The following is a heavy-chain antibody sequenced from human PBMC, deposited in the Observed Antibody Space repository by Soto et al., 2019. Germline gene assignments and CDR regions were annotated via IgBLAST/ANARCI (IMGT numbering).Heavy chain of an antibody. V-gene: IGHV4-4*02. D-gene: IGHD6-19*01. J-gene: IGHJ3*02. Sequence: PSETLSLTCAVSGGSISSSNWWSWVRQPPGKGLEWIGEIYHSGSTNYNPSLKSRVTISVDTSKNQFSLKLSSVTAADTAVYYCARTIAVAGTGAFDIWGQGTMVTVSS. CDR2: IYHSGST. CDR1: GGSISSSNW. CDR3: ARTIAVAGTGAFDI.